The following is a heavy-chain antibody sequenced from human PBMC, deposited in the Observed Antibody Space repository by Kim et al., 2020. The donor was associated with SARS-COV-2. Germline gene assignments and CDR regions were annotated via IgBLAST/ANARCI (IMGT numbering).Heavy chain of an antibody. J-gene: IGHJ4*02. CDR3: ARENYYDSSGYLSELFDY. V-gene: IGHV4-59*01. Sequence: SRVTISVDTSKNQFSLKLGSVTAADTAVYYCARENYYDSSGYLSELFDYWGQGTLVTVSS. D-gene: IGHD3-22*01.